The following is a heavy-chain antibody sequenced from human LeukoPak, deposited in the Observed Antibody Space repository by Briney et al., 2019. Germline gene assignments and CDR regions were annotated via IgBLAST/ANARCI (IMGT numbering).Heavy chain of an antibody. V-gene: IGHV4-59*01. CDR1: GGSISGYY. Sequence: SQTLSLTCTVSGGSISGYYWSWIRQPPGKGLEWIGYIYYSGSTNYNPSLKSRVTISVDTSKNQFSLKLSSVTAADTAVYYCARGEGYYYHMDVWGKGTTVTVSS. CDR2: IYYSGST. J-gene: IGHJ6*03. CDR3: ARGEGYYYHMDV.